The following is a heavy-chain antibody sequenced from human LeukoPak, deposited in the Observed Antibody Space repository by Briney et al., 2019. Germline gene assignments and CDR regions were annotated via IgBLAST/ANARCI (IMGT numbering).Heavy chain of an antibody. CDR3: ARGHRSIAEVGYFQH. CDR2: IKQDGSEK. CDR1: GFTFSSYW. Sequence: GGSLRLSCAASGFTFSSYWMSWVRQAPGKGLEWVANIKQDGSEKYYVDSVKGRFTIPRDNAKNSLYLQMNSLRAEDTAVYYCARGHRSIAEVGYFQHWGQGTLVTVSS. J-gene: IGHJ1*01. V-gene: IGHV3-7*01. D-gene: IGHD6-6*01.